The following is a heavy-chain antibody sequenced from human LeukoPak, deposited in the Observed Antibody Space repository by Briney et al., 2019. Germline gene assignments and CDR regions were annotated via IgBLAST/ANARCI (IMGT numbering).Heavy chain of an antibody. Sequence: SETLSLTCTFSGGSISTCYWSWIRQPPGKGLEWIGYISYSGNTDYNPSLKSRVTVSIDTSKNQFSLNLSSVTAADTAVYYCARAPTLYYFDYWGQGTLVTVSS. V-gene: IGHV4-59*01. J-gene: IGHJ4*02. CDR3: ARAPTLYYFDY. CDR2: ISYSGNT. CDR1: GGSISTCY.